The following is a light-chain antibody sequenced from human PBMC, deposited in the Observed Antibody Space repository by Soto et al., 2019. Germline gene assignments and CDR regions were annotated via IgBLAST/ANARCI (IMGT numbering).Light chain of an antibody. J-gene: IGKJ3*01. V-gene: IGKV2-28*01. CDR3: MQALQTPIT. CDR1: QSLLHINGDNY. CDR2: LGS. Sequence: DIVMTQSPLSLTVTPGEPASISCRSSQSLLHINGDNYLDWYLQKPGQSPQLLIYLGSNRASAVPDRFSGSGSGTDFTLKISRVEAEDVGVYYCMQALQTPITFGPGTKVDIK.